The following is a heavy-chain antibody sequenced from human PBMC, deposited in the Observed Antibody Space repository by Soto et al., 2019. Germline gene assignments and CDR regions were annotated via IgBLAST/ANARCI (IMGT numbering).Heavy chain of an antibody. V-gene: IGHV3-74*01. D-gene: IGHD6-13*01. CDR3: TRGPRATSAGTSAH. Sequence: PGGSLILSFAGSGFTFNMYWMQWVRQVPGKGPVWVARIYNDGTYADYADSVKGRFTISRDNAKDTLYLQMNDLRAEDSALYHCTRGPRATSAGTSAHWGQGTLVTVSS. CDR2: IYNDGTYA. J-gene: IGHJ4*02. CDR1: GFTFNMYW.